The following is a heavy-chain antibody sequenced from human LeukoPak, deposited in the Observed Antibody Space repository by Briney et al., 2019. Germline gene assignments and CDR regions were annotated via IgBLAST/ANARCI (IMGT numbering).Heavy chain of an antibody. CDR2: IYYSGST. J-gene: IGHJ6*03. CDR3: ARDGGDPYYYYYMDV. Sequence: SETLSLTCIVSGYSISSGYYWCWIRPPPGKGLEWIGYIYYSGSTNYNVSLKSRVTISVDTSKNQFSLKLSSLTAADTAVYYCARDGGDPYYYYYMDVWGKGTTVTVSS. CDR1: GYSISSGYY. D-gene: IGHD2-21*02. V-gene: IGHV4-61*01.